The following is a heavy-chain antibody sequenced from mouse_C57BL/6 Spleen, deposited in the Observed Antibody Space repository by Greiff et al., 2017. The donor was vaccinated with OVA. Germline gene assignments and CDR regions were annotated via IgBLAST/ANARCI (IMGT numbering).Heavy chain of an antibody. CDR1: GYTFTSYW. D-gene: IGHD1-1*01. V-gene: IGHV1-69*01. J-gene: IGHJ4*01. Sequence: VQLQQPGAELVMPGASVKLSCKASGYTFTSYWMHWVKQRPGQGLEWIGEIDPSDSYTNYNQKFKGKSTLPVDKSSSTAYMQLSSLTSEDSAVYYCARGAYYYGSHYYAMDYWGQGTSVTVSS. CDR2: IDPSDSYT. CDR3: ARGAYYYGSHYYAMDY.